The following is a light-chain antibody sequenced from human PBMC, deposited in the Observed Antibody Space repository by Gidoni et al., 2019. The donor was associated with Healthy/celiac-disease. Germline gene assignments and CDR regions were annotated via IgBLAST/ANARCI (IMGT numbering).Light chain of an antibody. V-gene: IGKV1-8*01. CDR3: QQYYSYPLT. J-gene: IGKJ4*01. Sequence: IRMTQSPSSFSASTGDRVTITCRASQGISSYLAWYQQKPGKAPKLLIYAASTLQSGVPSRCSGSGSGTDFTITISCLQSEDFATYYCQQYYSYPLTFGGGTKVEIK. CDR2: AAS. CDR1: QGISSY.